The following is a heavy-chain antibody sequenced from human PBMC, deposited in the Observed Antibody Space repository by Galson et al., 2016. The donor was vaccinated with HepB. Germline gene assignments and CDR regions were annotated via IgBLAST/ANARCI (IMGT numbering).Heavy chain of an antibody. V-gene: IGHV3-23*01. CDR1: GFSFSSYA. Sequence: SLRLSCAASGFSFSSYAVTWVRQAPGKGLESVSGISDSGDETYYADSVKGRFAISRDNAKKTLWLQMNSLRAEDTAVYYCAKVYSRTRYYWYGMDVWGQGTTVTVSS. J-gene: IGHJ6*02. CDR2: ISDSGDET. CDR3: AKVYSRTRYYWYGMDV. D-gene: IGHD2-21*01.